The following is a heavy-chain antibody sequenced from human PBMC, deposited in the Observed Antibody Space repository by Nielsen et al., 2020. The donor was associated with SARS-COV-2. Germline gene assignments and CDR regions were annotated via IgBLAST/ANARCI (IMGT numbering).Heavy chain of an antibody. CDR2: IYSDGST. Sequence: GESLKISCAASGFTVSSNYMSWVRQAPGKGLEWVSVIYSDGSTYYADSVKGRFTISRDNSKNTLYLQMNSLRAEDTAVYYCARDGSSSGFNWFDLWGQGTLVTVSS. V-gene: IGHV3-66*01. CDR1: GFTVSSNY. CDR3: ARDGSSSGFNWFDL. D-gene: IGHD6-6*01. J-gene: IGHJ5*02.